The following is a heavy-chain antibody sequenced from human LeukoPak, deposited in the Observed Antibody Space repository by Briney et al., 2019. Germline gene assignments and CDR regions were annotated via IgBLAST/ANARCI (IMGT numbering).Heavy chain of an antibody. CDR3: ARASGITMIVVLNHDAFDI. Sequence: ASETLSLTCTVPGGSISSSSYYWGWIRQPPGKGLKWIGSIYYSGSTYYNPSLKSRVTISVDTSKNQFSLKLSSVTAADTAVYYCARASGITMIVVLNHDAFDIWGHGTMVTVSS. J-gene: IGHJ3*02. D-gene: IGHD3-22*01. CDR2: IYYSGST. CDR1: GGSISSSSYY. V-gene: IGHV4-39*07.